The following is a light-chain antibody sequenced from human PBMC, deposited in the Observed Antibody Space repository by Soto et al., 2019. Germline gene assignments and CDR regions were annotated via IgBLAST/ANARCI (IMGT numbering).Light chain of an antibody. CDR2: DVI. J-gene: IGLJ2*01. Sequence: QSVLTQPPSASGSPGQSVTISCTGTSSDVGNYDYVSWYQQHPGKAPKLMIYDVIKRPSGVPDRFSGSKSGNTASLTVSGLQAEDEADYYCTSYGNRDTLLFGGGTKLTVL. V-gene: IGLV2-8*01. CDR3: TSYGNRDTLL. CDR1: SSDVGNYDY.